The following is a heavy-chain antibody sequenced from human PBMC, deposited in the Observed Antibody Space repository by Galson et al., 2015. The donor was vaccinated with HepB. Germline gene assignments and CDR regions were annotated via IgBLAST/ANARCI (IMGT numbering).Heavy chain of an antibody. J-gene: IGHJ6*02. CDR1: GFRFSDYY. CDR2: ISSSGDTT. CDR3: ARGGYSRNGLDV. Sequence: SLRLSCAASGFRFSDYYMTWIHQAPGKGLEWVSYISSSGDTTYYVDSVKGRFTISRDNAKNSLDLQMNSLRAEDTAVYYCARGGYSRNGLDVWGQGTTVTVSS. V-gene: IGHV3-11*01. D-gene: IGHD6-13*01.